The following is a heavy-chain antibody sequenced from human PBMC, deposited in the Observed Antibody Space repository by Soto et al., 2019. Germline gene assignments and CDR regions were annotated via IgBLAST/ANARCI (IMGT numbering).Heavy chain of an antibody. J-gene: IGHJ4*02. CDR3: ARRTAAGLRGKYYFDY. V-gene: IGHV4-39*01. Sequence: SETLSLTCTVSGGSISSSSYYWGWIRQPPGKGLEWIGSIYYSGSTYYNPSLKSRVTISVDTSKNQFSLKLSSVTAADTAVYYCARRTAAGLRGKYYFDYWGQGTLVTVSS. D-gene: IGHD6-13*01. CDR2: IYYSGST. CDR1: GGSISSSSYY.